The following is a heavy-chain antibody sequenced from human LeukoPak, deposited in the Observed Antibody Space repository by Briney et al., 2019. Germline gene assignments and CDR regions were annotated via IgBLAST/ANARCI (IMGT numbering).Heavy chain of an antibody. Sequence: GASVKVSCKASGSTFTSYGVSWGRQAPGQGREGMGWIGAYNGNTNYAQKLQGRVTMTTDTSTSTAYMELRSLRSDDTAVYSCARDSGDYVRDYYDSSGSIEVDYWGQGTLVTVSS. CDR3: ARDSGDYVRDYYDSSGSIEVDY. D-gene: IGHD3-22*01. CDR1: GSTFTSYG. J-gene: IGHJ4*02. V-gene: IGHV1-18*01. CDR2: IGAYNGNT.